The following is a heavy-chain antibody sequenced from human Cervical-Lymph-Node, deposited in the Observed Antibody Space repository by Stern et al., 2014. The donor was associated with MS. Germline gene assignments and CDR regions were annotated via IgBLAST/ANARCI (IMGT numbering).Heavy chain of an antibody. CDR1: GFTFNDYA. CDR3: VKGKGGYYYGLDV. CDR2: ICWHSGCI. Sequence: EVQLGQSGGGLVQPGRSLRLSCAASGFTFNDYAMHWVRQAPGKGLEWVSGICWHSGCIGCADSLKGRFTISRDDAKKSLYLQINSLRAEDTALYYCVKGKGGYYYGLDVWGQGITVTFSS. V-gene: IGHV3-9*01. J-gene: IGHJ6*02. D-gene: IGHD2-15*01.